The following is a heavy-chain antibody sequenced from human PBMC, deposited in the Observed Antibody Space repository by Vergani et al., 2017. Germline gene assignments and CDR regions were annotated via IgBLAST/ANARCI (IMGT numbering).Heavy chain of an antibody. Sequence: QVQLVQSGAEVKKPGASVKVSCKASGYTFTGYYMHWVRQAPGQGLEWMGWINPNSGGTNYAQKFQGRVTMTRDTSISTAYMELSRLRSDDTAVYYCARHGDIVVVPAADANWFDPWGQGTLVTVSS. CDR1: GYTFTGYY. D-gene: IGHD2-2*01. V-gene: IGHV1-2*02. CDR3: ARHGDIVVVPAADANWFDP. J-gene: IGHJ5*02. CDR2: INPNSGGT.